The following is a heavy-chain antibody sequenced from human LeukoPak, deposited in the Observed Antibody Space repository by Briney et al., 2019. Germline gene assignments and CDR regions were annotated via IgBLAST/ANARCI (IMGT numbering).Heavy chain of an antibody. CDR1: GFTFSSYG. CDR2: ISYDGSNK. CDR3: STEPRSLLY. Sequence: GGSLRLSCAASGFTFSSYGMHWVRQAPGKGLEWVAVISYDGSNKYYADSVEGRFTISRDNAKNSLYLQLNSLRPEDTALYYCSTEPRSLLYWGHGTLVTVSS. J-gene: IGHJ4*01. D-gene: IGHD4-17*01. V-gene: IGHV3-30*03.